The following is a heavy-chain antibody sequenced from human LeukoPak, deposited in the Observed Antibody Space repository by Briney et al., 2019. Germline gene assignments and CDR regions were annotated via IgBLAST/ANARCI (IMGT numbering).Heavy chain of an antibody. D-gene: IGHD3-3*01. V-gene: IGHV3-48*04. CDR1: GFTFSSYW. CDR3: ARDSVTIFGVADY. Sequence: GGSLRLSCAASGFTFSSYWMSWVRQAPGKGLEWVSYISSSGSTIYYADSVKGRFTISRDNAKNSLYLQMNSLRAEDTAVYYCARDSVTIFGVADYWGQGTLVTVSS. CDR2: ISSSGSTI. J-gene: IGHJ4*02.